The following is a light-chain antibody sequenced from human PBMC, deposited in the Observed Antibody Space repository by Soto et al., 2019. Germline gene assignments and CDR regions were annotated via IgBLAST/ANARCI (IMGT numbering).Light chain of an antibody. CDR1: SSDVGNYKY. CDR2: EVS. CDR3: SSYTSISTWL. Sequence: QSALTQPASVSGSPGQSITISCTGTSSDVGNYKYVSWYQQHPGKAPKLMIYEVSNRPSGVSNRFSGSKSGNTASLTISGLQAEDEADYYCSSYTSISTWLFGGGTKVTVL. J-gene: IGLJ2*01. V-gene: IGLV2-14*01.